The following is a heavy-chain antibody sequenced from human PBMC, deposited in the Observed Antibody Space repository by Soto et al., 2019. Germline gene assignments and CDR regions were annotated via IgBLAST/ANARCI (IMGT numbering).Heavy chain of an antibody. J-gene: IGHJ4*02. V-gene: IGHV3-74*01. Sequence: GESLRLSCSASGFTLRNDLVHWVRQSPGKGLVWVSRISADGSDTAYADSVKGRFTISRDNSKNTLYLQMNSLRAEDTAVYYCAKLVDTAMVDRNYDYWGQGTLVTVSS. CDR3: AKLVDTAMVDRNYDY. CDR2: ISADGSDT. CDR1: GFTLRNDL. D-gene: IGHD5-18*01.